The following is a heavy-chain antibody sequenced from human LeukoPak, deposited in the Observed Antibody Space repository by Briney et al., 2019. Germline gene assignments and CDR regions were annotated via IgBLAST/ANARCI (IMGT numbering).Heavy chain of an antibody. V-gene: IGHV1-18*01. J-gene: IGHJ4*02. CDR3: ARSGNVLLWFGDLDY. CDR2: ISAYNGNT. D-gene: IGHD3-10*01. CDR1: GYTFTIYG. Sequence: ASVTVSFKASGYTFTIYGISWARQAPGQGLEWMGWISAYNGNTNYAQKLQGRVTMTTDTATSTAYMELSRLRSEDTAVYYCARSGNVLLWFGDLDYWGQGTLVTVSS.